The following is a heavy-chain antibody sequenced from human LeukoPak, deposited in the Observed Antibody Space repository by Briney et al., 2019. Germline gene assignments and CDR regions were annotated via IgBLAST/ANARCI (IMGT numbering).Heavy chain of an antibody. CDR2: ISAYNGNT. V-gene: IGHV1-18*01. CDR1: GYTFTSYG. J-gene: IGHJ4*02. CDR3: AREGVTAIDY. D-gene: IGHD2-21*02. Sequence: ASVKVSCKASGYTFTSYGISWVRQAPGQGLEWMGWISAYNGNTNYAQKFQGRVTMTRNTSVSTAYMELSSLRSEDTAVYYCAREGVTAIDYWGQGTLVTVSS.